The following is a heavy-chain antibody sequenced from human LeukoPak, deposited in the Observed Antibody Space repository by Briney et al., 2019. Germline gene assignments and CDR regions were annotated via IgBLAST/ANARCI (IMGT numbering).Heavy chain of an antibody. CDR2: IFYTGAT. CDR1: GGSISSGDYY. J-gene: IGHJ5*02. V-gene: IGHV4-31*03. D-gene: IGHD3-9*01. Sequence: SETLSLTCTVSGGSISSGDYYWSWIRQYPGKGLEWIGYIFYTGATHYNPSLKSRVFISMDMSKNQFSLKLSSVTAADTAVYYCASSRSAYDFLTGYSSDTNWFDPWGQGTLVTVSS. CDR3: ASSRSAYDFLTGYSSDTNWFDP.